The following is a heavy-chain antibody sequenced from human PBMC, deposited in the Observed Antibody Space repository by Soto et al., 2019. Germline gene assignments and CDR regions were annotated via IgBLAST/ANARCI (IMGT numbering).Heavy chain of an antibody. CDR2: IYYSGST. V-gene: IGHV4-59*01. D-gene: IGHD3-16*01. J-gene: IGHJ4*02. CDR3: ARSFEGKHLSYYFDY. Sequence: KPSESLWLTGTVCSGVISSYYWSWIRQPPGKGLEWIGYIYYSGSTNYNPSLKSRVTISVDTSKNQFSLKLSSVTAADTAVYYCARSFEGKHLSYYFDYWGQGTLVTVSS. CDR1: SGVISSYY.